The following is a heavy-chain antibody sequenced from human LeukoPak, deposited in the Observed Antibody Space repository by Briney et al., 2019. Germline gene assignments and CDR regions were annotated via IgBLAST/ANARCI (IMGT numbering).Heavy chain of an antibody. V-gene: IGHV1-69*04. CDR2: IIPIFGIA. CDR3: AREKAMIVVVTTYFDY. D-gene: IGHD3-22*01. Sequence: GSSVKVSCKASGGTFSSYAISCVRQAPGQGLEWMGRIIPIFGIANYAQKFQGRVTITADKSTSTAYMELSSLRSEDTAVYYCAREKAMIVVVTTYFDYWGQGTLVTVSS. J-gene: IGHJ4*02. CDR1: GGTFSSYA.